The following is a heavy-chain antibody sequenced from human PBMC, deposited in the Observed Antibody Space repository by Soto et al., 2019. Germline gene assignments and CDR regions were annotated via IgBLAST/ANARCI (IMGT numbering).Heavy chain of an antibody. Sequence: GGSLRLSCAASGFTFSSFAMTYVRQAPGKGLEWVAAMSGSGSRTYYEDSVQGRFTISRDNSNNTPYLQPNSLRAEDTDVYYCAKVRNVYYDSSGYYSDYWCQGTLVTVSA. CDR2: MSGSGSRT. V-gene: IGHV3-23*01. CDR3: AKVRNVYYDSSGYYSDY. D-gene: IGHD3-22*01. J-gene: IGHJ4*02. CDR1: GFTFSSFA.